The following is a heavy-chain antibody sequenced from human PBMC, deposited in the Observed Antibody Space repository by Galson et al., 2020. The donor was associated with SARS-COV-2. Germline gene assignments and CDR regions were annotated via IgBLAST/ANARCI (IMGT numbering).Heavy chain of an antibody. CDR1: GFSFRNYA. Sequence: GESLKISCAASGFSFRNYAMSWVRQAPGKGLEWVAIITNIAMTTYYADSVKGRFFISRDDSKSTLFLQMNSLRVEDTAVYFCAKAALAPNDKDGADVWGHGTTVTVSS. D-gene: IGHD2-8*01. J-gene: IGHJ6*01. CDR3: AKAALAPNDKDGADV. CDR2: ITNIAMTT. V-gene: IGHV3-23*01.